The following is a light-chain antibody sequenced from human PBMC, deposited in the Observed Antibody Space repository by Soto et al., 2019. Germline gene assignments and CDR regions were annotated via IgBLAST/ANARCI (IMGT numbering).Light chain of an antibody. CDR2: DVS. Sequence: QSALTQPASVSGSPGQSITISCTGTSSDVGGYNYVSWYQQHPGKAPKLMIYDVSNRPSGVSNRFSGSKSGNTASLTISGLQAEDEADYYCRSYTSSSTYVVVTGTKLTVL. CDR3: RSYTSSSTYV. V-gene: IGLV2-14*01. CDR1: SSDVGGYNY. J-gene: IGLJ1*01.